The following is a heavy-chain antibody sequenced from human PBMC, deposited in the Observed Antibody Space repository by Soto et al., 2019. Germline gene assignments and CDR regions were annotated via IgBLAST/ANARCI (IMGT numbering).Heavy chain of an antibody. CDR3: ARDRKSHLPSAGDYYYYGMDV. CDR2: IIPIFGTA. J-gene: IGHJ6*02. CDR1: GGTFSSYA. Sequence: ASVKVSCKASGGTFSSYAISWVRQAPGQGLEWMGGIIPIFGTANYAQKFQGRVTITADESTSTAYMELSSLRSEDTAVYYCARDRKSHLPSAGDYYYYGMDVWGQGTTVTVSS. V-gene: IGHV1-69*13.